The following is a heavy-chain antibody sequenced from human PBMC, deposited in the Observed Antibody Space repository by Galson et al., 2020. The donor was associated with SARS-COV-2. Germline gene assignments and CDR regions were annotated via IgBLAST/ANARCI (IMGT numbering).Heavy chain of an antibody. CDR1: GFSLTTSGVG. D-gene: IGHD3-3*01. J-gene: IGHJ4*02. CDR2: IYWNDDK. CDR3: AHSAPSSLTIFGVVIVKDYFDY. V-gene: IGHV2-5*01. Sequence: ESGPTLVKPTQTLTLTCTFSGFSLTTSGVGVGWIRQPPGKALEWLALIYWNDDKRYSPSLKSRLTITKDTSKNQVVLTMTNMDPVDTATYFCAHSAPSSLTIFGVVIVKDYFDYWSQGTLVTVSS.